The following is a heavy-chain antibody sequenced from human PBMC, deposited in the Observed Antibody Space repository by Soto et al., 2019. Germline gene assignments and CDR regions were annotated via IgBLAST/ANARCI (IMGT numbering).Heavy chain of an antibody. D-gene: IGHD2-15*01. CDR2: IYWDDDK. CDR1: GFSLGTHGVA. Sequence: QITLKESGPTLVKPTQTLTLTCTFSGFSLGTHGVAVGWVRQPAGKALEWLALIYWDDDKYYSASLNSRLTNTKDTSKNPVGLTMNRMGPVDTGTYSFAHAILYCTGGSCSTYFYSWGQGTLVTVSS. V-gene: IGHV2-5*02. CDR3: AHAILYCTGGSCSTYFYS. J-gene: IGHJ4*02.